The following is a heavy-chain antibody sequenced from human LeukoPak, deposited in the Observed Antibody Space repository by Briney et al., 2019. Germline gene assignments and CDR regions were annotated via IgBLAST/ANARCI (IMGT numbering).Heavy chain of an antibody. CDR1: GGSFSGYY. CDR3: ARGRAGSFWSGYLRYYYYYMDV. V-gene: IGHV4-34*01. J-gene: IGHJ6*03. CDR2: INHSGST. D-gene: IGHD3-3*01. Sequence: SETLSLTCAVYGGSFSGYYWSWLRQPPGKGLEWIGEINHSGSTNYNPSLKSRVTISVDTSKNQFSLKLSSVTAADTAVYHCARGRAGSFWSGYLRYYYYYMDVWGKGTTVTVSS.